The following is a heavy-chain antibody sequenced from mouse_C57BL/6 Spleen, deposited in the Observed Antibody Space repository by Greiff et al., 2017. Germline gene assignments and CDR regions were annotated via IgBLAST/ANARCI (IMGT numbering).Heavy chain of an antibody. J-gene: IGHJ2*01. CDR3: ARGEDRPNY. V-gene: IGHV1-82*01. Sequence: QVQLQQPGPELVKPGASVKISCKASGYAFSSSWMNWVKQRPGQGLEWIGRIYPGDGDTNYNGKFKGKDTLTADKSSSTAYMQLSSLTSEDSAVYFSARGEDRPNYWGQGTTLTVSS. CDR1: GYAFSSSW. CDR2: IYPGDGDT.